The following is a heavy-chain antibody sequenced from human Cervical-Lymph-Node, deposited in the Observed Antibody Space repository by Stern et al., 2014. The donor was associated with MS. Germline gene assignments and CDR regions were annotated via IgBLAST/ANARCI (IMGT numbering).Heavy chain of an antibody. CDR2: IHPGDSDT. V-gene: IGHV5-51*03. CDR3: ASAGTGGRFV. J-gene: IGHJ6*02. Sequence: QLVQSGAEVKKPGESLKISCEGFGYKFIAQWIGWVRQMPGKGLEYMGIIHPGDSDTRYTSSFQGHITFSVDRSISTAFLQWSSLKASDTGIYYCASAGTGGRFVWGQGTTVTVSS. CDR1: GYKFIAQW. D-gene: IGHD3-16*01.